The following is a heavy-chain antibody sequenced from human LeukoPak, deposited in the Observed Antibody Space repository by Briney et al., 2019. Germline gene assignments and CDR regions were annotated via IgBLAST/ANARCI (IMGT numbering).Heavy chain of an antibody. Sequence: GGSLRLSCAASGFTFSSYAMSWVRQAPGKGLEWVSSISSRSSYIYYADSVKGRFTISRDNSKNTLYLQMNSLRAEDTAVYYCAKLGLGDYGDYWGQGTLVTVSS. D-gene: IGHD3-16*01. CDR3: AKLGLGDYGDY. J-gene: IGHJ4*02. CDR2: ISSRSSYI. CDR1: GFTFSSYA. V-gene: IGHV3-23*01.